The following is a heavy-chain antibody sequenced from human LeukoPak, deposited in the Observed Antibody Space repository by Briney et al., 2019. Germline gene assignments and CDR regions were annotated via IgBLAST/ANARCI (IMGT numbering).Heavy chain of an antibody. J-gene: IGHJ4*02. Sequence: GGSLRLSCAASGFTFSNYWMSWVRQAPGKGLEWVANIKQDGSEKYYVDSVKGRFTISRDNAKNSLYLQMNSLRAEDTAAYYCASDRDYYDSSGYLFDYWGQGTLVTVSS. D-gene: IGHD3-22*01. CDR1: GFTFSNYW. CDR3: ASDRDYYDSSGYLFDY. V-gene: IGHV3-7*01. CDR2: IKQDGSEK.